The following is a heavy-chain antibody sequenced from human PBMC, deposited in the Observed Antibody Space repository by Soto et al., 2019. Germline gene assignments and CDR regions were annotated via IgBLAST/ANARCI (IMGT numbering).Heavy chain of an antibody. CDR1: GFTFSSYS. Sequence: GGSLRLSCAASGFTFSSYSMNWVRQAPGKGLEWVSSISSSSSYIYYADSVKGRFTLSRDNAKNSLYLQMNSLRAQDTAVYYCVRALPRLLSRDYYDYYGMDVWGQGTTVTVSS. CDR2: ISSSSSYI. J-gene: IGHJ6*02. CDR3: VRALPRLLSRDYYDYYGMDV. D-gene: IGHD3-3*01. V-gene: IGHV3-21*06.